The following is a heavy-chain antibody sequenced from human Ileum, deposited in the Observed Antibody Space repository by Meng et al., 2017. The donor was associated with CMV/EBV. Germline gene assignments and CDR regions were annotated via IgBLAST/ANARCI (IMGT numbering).Heavy chain of an antibody. CDR1: GFPFSDAW. Sequence: CAASGFPFSDAWMNWVRQAPGKGLEWVGRIKRNGLGETPEYAAPVRGRFTISRDDSENKVYLQMNSLRTEDTAAYYCAWDNNGIYFGPYWGQGTLVTVSS. J-gene: IGHJ4*02. CDR3: AWDNNGIYFGPY. D-gene: IGHD2-8*01. CDR2: IKRNGLGETP. V-gene: IGHV3-15*07.